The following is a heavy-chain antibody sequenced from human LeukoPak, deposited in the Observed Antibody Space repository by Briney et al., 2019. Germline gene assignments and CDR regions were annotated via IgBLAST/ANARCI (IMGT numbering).Heavy chain of an antibody. CDR3: ARSTDCSSTSCYDGFLYYFDY. V-gene: IGHV1-18*01. J-gene: IGHJ4*02. CDR1: GYTFTSYG. CDR2: ISAYNGNT. Sequence: ASVKVSCKASGYTFTSYGISWVRQAPGQGLEWVEWISAYNGNTNYAQKLQGRVTMTTDTSTSTAYMELRSLRSDDTAVYYCARSTDCSSTSCYDGFLYYFDYWGQGTLVTVSS. D-gene: IGHD2-2*01.